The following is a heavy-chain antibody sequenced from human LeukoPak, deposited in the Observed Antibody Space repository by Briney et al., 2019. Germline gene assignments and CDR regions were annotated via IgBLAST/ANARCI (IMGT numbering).Heavy chain of an antibody. D-gene: IGHD5-18*01. Sequence: SETLSLTCTVSGGSISSYYWSWIRQPPGKGLEWIGYIYYSGSTNYNPSLKSRVAISVDTSKNQFSLKLSSVTAADTAVYYCARMPGYSYGTLYYWGQGTLVTVSS. J-gene: IGHJ4*02. CDR1: GGSISSYY. V-gene: IGHV4-59*12. CDR2: IYYSGST. CDR3: ARMPGYSYGTLYY.